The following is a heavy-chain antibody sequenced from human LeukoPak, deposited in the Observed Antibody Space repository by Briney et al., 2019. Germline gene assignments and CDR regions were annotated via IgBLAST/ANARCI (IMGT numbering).Heavy chain of an antibody. CDR2: ISSSGSDK. CDR1: GFXFSTKW. V-gene: IGHV3-21*05. CDR3: ARRTSGAFAI. Sequence: GGSLRLSCAASGFXFSTKWISWVRQAPGRGREWVSYISSSGSDKYYPDSVKGRFTISRDNAKNSLYLQMNSLRAEDTAVYYCARRTSGAFAIWGQGTKVTVSS. J-gene: IGHJ3*02.